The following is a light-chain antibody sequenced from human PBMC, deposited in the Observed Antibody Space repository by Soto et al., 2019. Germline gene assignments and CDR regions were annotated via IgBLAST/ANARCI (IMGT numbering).Light chain of an antibody. CDR2: SNN. J-gene: IGLJ2*01. Sequence: QSVLTQPPSASGTPGQRVTISCSGSSSNTGSNTVNWYHHLPGTAPKLLIYSNNQRPSGVPDRFSGSKSGTSASLAISGLQSEDEADYYCAPWDDSLNGVVFGGGTKVTVL. CDR3: APWDDSLNGVV. V-gene: IGLV1-44*01. CDR1: SSNTGSNT.